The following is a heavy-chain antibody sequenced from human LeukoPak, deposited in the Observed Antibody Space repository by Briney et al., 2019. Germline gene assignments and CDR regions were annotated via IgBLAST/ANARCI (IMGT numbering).Heavy chain of an antibody. CDR3: ARDINPRARSSGFDS. J-gene: IGHJ4*02. D-gene: IGHD6-6*01. V-gene: IGHV3-7*03. Sequence: GGSLRLSCAASGFTFSSYWMNWARQAPGKGLEWVASINHNGNVNYYVDSVKGRFTASRDNAKNSLYLQMSSLRAEDTAMYYCARDINPRARSSGFDSWGQGTLVTVSS. CDR2: INHNGNVN. CDR1: GFTFSSYW.